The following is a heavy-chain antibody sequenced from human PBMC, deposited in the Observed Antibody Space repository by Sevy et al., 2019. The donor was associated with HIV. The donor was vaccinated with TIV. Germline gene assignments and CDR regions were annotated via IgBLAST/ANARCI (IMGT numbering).Heavy chain of an antibody. D-gene: IGHD3-22*01. J-gene: IGHJ4*02. V-gene: IGHV3-23*01. Sequence: GGSLSLSCAASGFMFSNYAMNWVRQAPGKGLEWVAGISGTGGSGDKTNYADSVKGRFTISRDDSKNSLYLQLNSLRADDTAIYYCARKYDSSGYFDYWGQGTLVTVSS. CDR2: ISGTGGSGDKT. CDR3: ARKYDSSGYFDY. CDR1: GFMFSNYA.